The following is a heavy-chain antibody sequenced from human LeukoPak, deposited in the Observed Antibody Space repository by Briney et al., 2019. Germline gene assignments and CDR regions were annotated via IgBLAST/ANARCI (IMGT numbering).Heavy chain of an antibody. V-gene: IGHV3-48*03. D-gene: IGHD3-10*01. CDR1: GFTFSSYE. CDR3: ASLLAMAQGGYYYGMDV. J-gene: IGHJ6*02. CDR2: ISSSGSTI. Sequence: GGSLRLSCAASGFTFSSYEMNWVRQAPGKGLEWVSYISSSGSTIYYADSVKGRSTISRDNAKNSLYLQMNSLRAEDTAVYYCASLLAMAQGGYYYGMDVWGQGTTVTVSS.